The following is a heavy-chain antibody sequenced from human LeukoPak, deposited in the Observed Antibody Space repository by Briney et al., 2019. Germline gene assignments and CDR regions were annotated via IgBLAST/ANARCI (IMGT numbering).Heavy chain of an antibody. Sequence: ASVKVSCKVSGYSLSELTMHWVRPAPGKGLEWMGGFDPGMAETIYAEKFQGRITMTEDTSTDTAYMELSSLRSEDTAVYYCAPGHEYGLLDYWGQGTLVTVSS. D-gene: IGHD4-17*01. CDR1: GYSLSELT. V-gene: IGHV1-24*01. CDR2: FDPGMAET. CDR3: APGHEYGLLDY. J-gene: IGHJ4*02.